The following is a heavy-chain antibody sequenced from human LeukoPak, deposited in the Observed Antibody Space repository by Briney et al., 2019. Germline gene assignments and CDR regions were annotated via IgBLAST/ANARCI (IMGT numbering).Heavy chain of an antibody. Sequence: PGGSLRLSCAASGFTFSSYGMHWVRQAPGKGLEWVAVISYDGSNKYYADSVKGRFTISRDNSKNTLYLQMNSLRAEDTAVYYCAKVLVTIPYWDYWGQGTLVTVSS. D-gene: IGHD3/OR15-3a*01. CDR3: AKVLVTIPYWDY. CDR1: GFTFSSYG. V-gene: IGHV3-30*18. J-gene: IGHJ4*02. CDR2: ISYDGSNK.